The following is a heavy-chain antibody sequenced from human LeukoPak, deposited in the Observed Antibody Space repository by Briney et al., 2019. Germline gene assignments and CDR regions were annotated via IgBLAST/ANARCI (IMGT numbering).Heavy chain of an antibody. J-gene: IGHJ4*02. D-gene: IGHD3-10*01. CDR3: ARAPPYGLDY. V-gene: IGHV4-34*01. CDR1: CGSLSGYY. CDR2: INHSGST. Sequence: KPSETLSLTCAVYCGSLSGYYWSWIRQPPGKGLEWIGEINHSGSTNYNPSLKSRVTISVDTSKNQFSLKLSSVTAADTAVYYCARAPPYGLDYWGQGTLVTVSS.